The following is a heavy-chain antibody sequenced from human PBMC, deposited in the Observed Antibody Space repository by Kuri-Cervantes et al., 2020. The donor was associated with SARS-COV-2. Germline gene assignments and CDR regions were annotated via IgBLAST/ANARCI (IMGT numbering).Heavy chain of an antibody. CDR2: ISGSGGST. V-gene: IGHV3-23*01. J-gene: IGHJ6*02. CDR3: AKDSGYQLHYVYYYYGMDV. Sequence: GESLKISCAASGFTFSSYAMSWVRQAPGKGLEWVSAISGSGGSTYCAGSVKGRFTISRDNSKNTLYLQMHSLRAEDTAVYYCAKDSGYQLHYVYYYYGMDVWGQGTTVTVSS. CDR1: GFTFSSYA. D-gene: IGHD2-2*01.